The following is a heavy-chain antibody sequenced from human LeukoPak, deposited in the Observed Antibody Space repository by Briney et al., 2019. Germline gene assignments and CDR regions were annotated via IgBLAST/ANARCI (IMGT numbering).Heavy chain of an antibody. CDR2: IYYSGST. CDR3: ARSLSSGWFPFDY. Sequence: SETLSLTCTVSGGSISSSSYYWGWIRQPPGKGLEWIGSIYYSGSTYYNPSLKSRVTISVDTSKNQFSLKLSSVTAADTAVYYCARSLSSGWFPFDYWGQGTLVTVSS. V-gene: IGHV4-39*07. D-gene: IGHD6-19*01. J-gene: IGHJ4*02. CDR1: GGSISSSSYY.